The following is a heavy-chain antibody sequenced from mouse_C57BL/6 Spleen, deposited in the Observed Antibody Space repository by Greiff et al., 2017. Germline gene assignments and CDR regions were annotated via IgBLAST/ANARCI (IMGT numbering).Heavy chain of an antibody. V-gene: IGHV1-69*01. CDR3: ARGPMIKDWYFDV. J-gene: IGHJ1*03. D-gene: IGHD2-4*01. CDR2: IDPSDSYT. CDR1: GYTFTSYW. Sequence: QVQLQQPGAELVMPGASVKLSCKASGYTFTSYWMHWVKQRPGQGLEWIGDIDPSDSYTNYNQKFKGKSTLTVDKSSSTAYMQLSSLTSEDSAVYYCARGPMIKDWYFDVGGTGTTVTVSS.